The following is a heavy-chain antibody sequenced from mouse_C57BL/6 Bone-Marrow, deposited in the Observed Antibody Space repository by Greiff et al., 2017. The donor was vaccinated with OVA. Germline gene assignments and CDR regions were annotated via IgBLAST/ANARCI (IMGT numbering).Heavy chain of an antibody. CDR3: ARKDYGSSYVFDY. D-gene: IGHD1-1*01. Sequence: VQRVESGAELAKPGASVKLSCKASGYTFTSYWMHWVKQRPGQGLEWIGYINPSSGYTKYNQKFKDKATLTADKSSSTAYMQLSSLTYEDSAVYYCARKDYGSSYVFDYWGQGTTLTVSS. V-gene: IGHV1-7*01. CDR2: INPSSGYT. CDR1: GYTFTSYW. J-gene: IGHJ2*01.